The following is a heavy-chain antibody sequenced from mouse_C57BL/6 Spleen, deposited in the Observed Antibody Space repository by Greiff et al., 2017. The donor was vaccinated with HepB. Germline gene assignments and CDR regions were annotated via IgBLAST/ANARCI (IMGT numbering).Heavy chain of an antibody. V-gene: IGHV1-82*01. CDR3: ATNPYYFDY. CDR2: IYPGDGDT. J-gene: IGHJ2*01. Sequence: QVQLQQSGPELVKPGASVKISCKASGYAFSSSWMNWVKQRPGKGLEWIGRIYPGDGDTNYNGKFKGKATLTADKSSSTAYMQLSSLTSEDSAVYFCATNPYYFDYWGQGTTLTVSS. D-gene: IGHD4-1*01. CDR1: GYAFSSSW.